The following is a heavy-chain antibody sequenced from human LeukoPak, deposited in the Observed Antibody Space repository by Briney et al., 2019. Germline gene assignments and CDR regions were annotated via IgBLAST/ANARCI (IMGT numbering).Heavy chain of an antibody. CDR3: ARADSRWYYMDV. J-gene: IGHJ6*03. V-gene: IGHV1-18*01. CDR1: GYTFGSFG. Sequence: ASVKVSCKTSGYTFGSFGITWVRQAPGQGLEWMGWISAYNGNTNYAQKLQGRVTMTTDTSTSTAYMELRSLRSDDTAVYYCARADSRWYYMDVWGKGTTVTVSS. CDR2: ISAYNGNT. D-gene: IGHD4-11*01.